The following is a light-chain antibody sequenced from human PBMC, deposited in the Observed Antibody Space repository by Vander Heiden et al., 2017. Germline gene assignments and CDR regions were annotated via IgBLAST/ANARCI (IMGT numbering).Light chain of an antibody. CDR1: SSDVGRYDL. CDR2: EVI. J-gene: IGLJ1*01. CDR3: CSFAVGSTYA. V-gene: IGLV2-23*02. Sequence: QSALPQPASVSRSPGQSVTISCTGTSSDVGRYDLVSWYQQHPGNAPKLIIYEVIKRPSGVSNRFSGSKSANTASLTISGLQAEDEADYYCCSFAVGSTYAFGTGTKVTVL.